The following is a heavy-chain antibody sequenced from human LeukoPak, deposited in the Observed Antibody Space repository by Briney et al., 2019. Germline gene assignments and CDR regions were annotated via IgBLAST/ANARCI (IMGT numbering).Heavy chain of an antibody. CDR3: ARQGSLGTWFDP. CDR1: GYTFTGYY. J-gene: IGHJ5*02. Sequence: ASVKVSCKXSGYTFTGYYMQWVRQAPGQGLEWMGRINPNSGGTDYAQNFQGRVTMTRDTSISTVYMELSSLKSNDTAVYYCARQGSLGTWFDPWGQGTLVTVSS. CDR2: INPNSGGT. D-gene: IGHD7-27*01. V-gene: IGHV1-2*06.